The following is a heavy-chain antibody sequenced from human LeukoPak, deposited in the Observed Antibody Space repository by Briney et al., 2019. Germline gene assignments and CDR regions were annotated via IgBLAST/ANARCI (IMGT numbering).Heavy chain of an antibody. D-gene: IGHD2-15*01. V-gene: IGHV3-66*02. CDR2: IYSGDSQ. J-gene: IGHJ4*02. CDR3: AREGVATAPPYFDY. CDR1: VLTVCSNY. Sequence: PGESLRLSCAVSVLTVCSNYMSWGRQAPGGGLEWVSPIYSGDSQYYADSVQRRFTISRDNSKNTLYLQMNSLRAEDTAVYYCAREGVATAPPYFDYWGQGTLVTVSS.